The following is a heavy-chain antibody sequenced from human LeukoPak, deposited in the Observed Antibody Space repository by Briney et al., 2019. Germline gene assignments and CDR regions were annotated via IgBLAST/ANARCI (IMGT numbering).Heavy chain of an antibody. CDR3: AKVVVVAATNYYGMDV. J-gene: IGHJ6*02. CDR1: GFTFDDYT. D-gene: IGHD2-15*01. V-gene: IGHV3-43*01. CDR2: ISWDGGST. Sequence: GGSLRLSCAASGFTFDDYTMHWVRQAPGKGREWVSLISWDGGSTYYADSVKGRFTISRDNSKNSLYLQMNSLRTEDTALYYCAKVVVVAATNYYGMDVWGQGTTVTVSS.